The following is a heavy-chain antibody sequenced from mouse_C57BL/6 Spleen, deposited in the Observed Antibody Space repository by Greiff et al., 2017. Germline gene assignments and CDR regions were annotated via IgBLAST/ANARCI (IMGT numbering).Heavy chain of an antibody. J-gene: IGHJ4*01. V-gene: IGHV1-52*01. CDR3: ARNYYGSSYDAMDY. D-gene: IGHD1-1*01. Sequence: VQLQQPGAELVRPGSSVKLSCKASGYTFTSYWMHWVKQRPIQGLEWIGNIDPSDSETHYNQKFKDKATLTVDKSSSTAYMQLSSLTSEDSAVYDCARNYYGSSYDAMDYWGQGTSVTVSS. CDR2: IDPSDSET. CDR1: GYTFTSYW.